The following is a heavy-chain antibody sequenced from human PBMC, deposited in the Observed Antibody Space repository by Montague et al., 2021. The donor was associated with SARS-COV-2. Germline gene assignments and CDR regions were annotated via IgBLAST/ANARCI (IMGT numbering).Heavy chain of an antibody. CDR3: VRYSGWFYFDF. CDR2: TYYRSKWYS. CDR1: GDSVSSNRAT. V-gene: IGHV6-1*01. J-gene: IGHJ4*02. Sequence: CAISGDSVSSNRATWSWIRQSPSRGLEWLGRTYYRSKWYSDYAPAVRGRLTVNPDASKNEFSLELNYVTPEDTAVYYCVRYSGWFYFDFWGQGTLVTVSS. D-gene: IGHD6-19*01.